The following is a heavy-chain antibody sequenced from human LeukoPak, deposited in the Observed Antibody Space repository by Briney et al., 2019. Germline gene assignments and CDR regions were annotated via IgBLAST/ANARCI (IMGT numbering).Heavy chain of an antibody. CDR3: ARAGDCSGGSCYRRPNWFDP. J-gene: IGHJ5*02. V-gene: IGHV4-4*02. CDR2: IYHSGST. D-gene: IGHD2-15*01. CDR1: VGSISSSNW. Sequence: NPSGTLSLTCAVSVGSISSSNWWSWVRQPPGKGLEWIGEIYHSGSTNYNPSLKSRVTISVDKSKNQFSLKLSSVTAADTAVYYCARAGDCSGGSCYRRPNWFDPWGQGTLVTVSS.